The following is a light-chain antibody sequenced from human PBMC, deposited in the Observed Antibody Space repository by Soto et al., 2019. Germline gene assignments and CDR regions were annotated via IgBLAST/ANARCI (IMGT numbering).Light chain of an antibody. CDR2: DNN. V-gene: IGLV6-57*04. J-gene: IGLJ2*01. CDR1: SGSIASDY. CDR3: QSYDDPKI. Sequence: NFMLTQPHSVSESPGKTVTISCTRSSGSIASDYVHWYQQRPCSAPTTLIYDNNLRPSGVPDRFSGSIDSSSNSASLTISGLKTEDEADYYCQSYDDPKIFGGGTKLTVL.